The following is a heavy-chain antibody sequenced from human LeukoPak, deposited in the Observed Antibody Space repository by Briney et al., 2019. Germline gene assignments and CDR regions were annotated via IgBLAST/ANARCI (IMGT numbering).Heavy chain of an antibody. V-gene: IGHV3-30-3*01. J-gene: IGHJ4*02. Sequence: GSLRLSCAASGFTFSSYAMHWVRQAPGKGLEWVAVISYDGSNKYYADSVKGRFTISRDNSKNTLYLQMNSLRAEDTAVYYCARDLVGATYGGYWGQGTLVTVSS. CDR1: GFTFSSYA. D-gene: IGHD1-26*01. CDR2: ISYDGSNK. CDR3: ARDLVGATYGGY.